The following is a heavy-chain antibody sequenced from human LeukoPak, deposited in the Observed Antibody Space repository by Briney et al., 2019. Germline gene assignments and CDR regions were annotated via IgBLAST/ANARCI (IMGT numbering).Heavy chain of an antibody. J-gene: IGHJ4*02. CDR3: ARDKDSGGATGSIFDY. V-gene: IGHV3-23*01. D-gene: IGHD1-26*01. CDR2: ISGGSGST. Sequence: GGSLRLSCVASGFTFSSFAMNWVRQAPGKGLEWVATISGGSGSTYSADSVKGRFTISRDSSRNTLYLQMNSLKSEDTAIYYCARDKDSGGATGSIFDYWGQGALVTASS. CDR1: GFTFSSFA.